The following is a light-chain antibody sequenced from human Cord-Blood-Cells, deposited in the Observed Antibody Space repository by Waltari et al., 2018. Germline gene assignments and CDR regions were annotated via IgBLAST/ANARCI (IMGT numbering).Light chain of an antibody. Sequence: DIVMTQSPDSLAVSLGERATINCKSSQSVLYSSNNKNYLAWYQQKPGNPPKLLIYWASTRESGVPDRFSGSGSGTDFTLTISSLQAEDLAVYYCQQYYSTPLTFGQGTKVEIK. J-gene: IGKJ1*01. CDR3: QQYYSTPLT. CDR1: QSVLYSSNNKNY. V-gene: IGKV4-1*01. CDR2: WAS.